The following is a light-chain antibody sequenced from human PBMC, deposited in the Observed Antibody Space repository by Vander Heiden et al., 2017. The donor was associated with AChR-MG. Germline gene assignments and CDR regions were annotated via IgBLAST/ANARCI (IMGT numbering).Light chain of an antibody. CDR2: GNS. J-gene: IGLJ3*02. CDR3: QPDDSSLRGSV. Sequence: SVLTLPPPVSGAPGQMVTIPSTGRSSNLGAGYDVHWYQQIPGTAPKLLIYGNSTRPSGAPARFSGSKSGTSASLAITGLQAEDEADYYCQPDDSSLRGSVFGGGTKLTVL. V-gene: IGLV1-40*01. CDR1: SSNLGAGYD.